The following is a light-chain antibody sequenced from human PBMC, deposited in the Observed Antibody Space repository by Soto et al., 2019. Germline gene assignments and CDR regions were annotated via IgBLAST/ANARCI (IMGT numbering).Light chain of an antibody. CDR1: QSISSW. CDR3: QQYNNWPYT. V-gene: IGKV1-5*01. J-gene: IGKJ2*01. CDR2: DAS. Sequence: DIQMTQSPSTLSASVGDRVTITCRASQSISSWLAWYQQKPGKAPKLLIYDASSLESGVPSRFSGSGSGTEFTLTLSSLQPDDFATYYCQQYNNWPYTFGQWTKREIK.